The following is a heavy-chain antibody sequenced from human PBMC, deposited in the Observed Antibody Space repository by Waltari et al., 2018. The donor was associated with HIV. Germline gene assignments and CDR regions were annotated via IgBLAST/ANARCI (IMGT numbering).Heavy chain of an antibody. CDR3: ARSYSSSCIIEY. CDR2: IFHTGST. D-gene: IGHD6-13*01. V-gene: IGHV4-4*02. CDR1: GGSIRRNNW. Sequence: QMQLKESGPGLVKPSGTLSLTCAVPGGSIRRNNWWSWVRQSPGKGLEWIADIFHTGSTNYNPSLQGRVTISVDKSKNEFSLKMRSVTAADTAVYYCARSYSSSCIIEYWCQGILVTVSS. J-gene: IGHJ4*02.